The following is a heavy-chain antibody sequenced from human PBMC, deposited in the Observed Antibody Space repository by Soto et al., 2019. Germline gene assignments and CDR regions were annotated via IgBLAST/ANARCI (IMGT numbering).Heavy chain of an antibody. J-gene: IGHJ3*02. CDR2: IDPSDSYT. D-gene: IGHD6-13*01. V-gene: IGHV5-10-1*01. CDR1: GYSFTSYW. CDR3: ARPRPLGQQLVHAFDI. Sequence: PGESLKISCKGSGYSFTSYWISLVRQMPGKGLEWMGRIDPSDSYTNYSPSFQGHVTISADKSISTAYLQWSSLKASDTAMYYCARPRPLGQQLVHAFDIWGQGTMVTVSS.